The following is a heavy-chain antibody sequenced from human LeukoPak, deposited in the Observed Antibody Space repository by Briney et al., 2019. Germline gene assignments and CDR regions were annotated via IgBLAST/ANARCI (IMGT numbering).Heavy chain of an antibody. CDR1: GFTFSTYV. Sequence: GGSLRLSCAASGFTFSTYVMTWVRQAPRKGLEWVSALSGSGGSTFYADSVKGRFTISRDNSNNTLYLQVNSLRAEDTAVYYCAKGRTPDYWGQGTLVTVSS. CDR3: AKGRTPDY. V-gene: IGHV3-23*01. J-gene: IGHJ4*02. D-gene: IGHD2-15*01. CDR2: LSGSGGST.